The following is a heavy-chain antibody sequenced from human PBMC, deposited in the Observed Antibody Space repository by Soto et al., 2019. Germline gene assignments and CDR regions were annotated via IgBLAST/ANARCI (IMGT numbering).Heavy chain of an antibody. CDR2: ITWNSGDI. V-gene: IGHV3-9*01. D-gene: IGHD5-18*01. CDR3: AKDIRGYSYGFDY. J-gene: IGHJ4*02. CDR1: GFSFDDYA. Sequence: PGGSLRLSCAASGFSFDDYAMHWVRQAPGKGLEWVSTITWNSGDIGYADSVKGRFTISRDNAKNSLYLQMNSLRPEDTALYFCAKDIRGYSYGFDYWGQGTLVTVSS.